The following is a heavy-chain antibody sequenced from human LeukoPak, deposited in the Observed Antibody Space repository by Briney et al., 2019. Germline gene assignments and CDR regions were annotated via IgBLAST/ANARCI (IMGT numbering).Heavy chain of an antibody. CDR2: ISSSSSYI. CDR3: ARELFYYDSSAYGLAY. D-gene: IGHD3-22*01. V-gene: IGHV3-21*01. CDR1: GFTFSSYS. Sequence: GGSLRLSCAASGFTFSSYSMNWVRQAPGKGLEWVSSISSSSSYIYYADSVKGRFTISRDNSKNTLYLQMNSLRAEDTAVYYCARELFYYDSSAYGLAYWGQGTLVTVSS. J-gene: IGHJ4*02.